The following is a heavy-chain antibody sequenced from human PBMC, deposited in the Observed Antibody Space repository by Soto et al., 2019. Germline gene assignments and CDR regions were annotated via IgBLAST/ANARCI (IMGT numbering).Heavy chain of an antibody. J-gene: IGHJ6*02. Sequence: ASVKVSCKASGYTFTGYYMHWVRQAPGQGLEWMGWINPNSGGTNYAQKFQGWVTMTRDTSISTAYMELSRLRSDDTAVYYCARAVTPNCSSTSCYGGYYYYGMDVWGQGTTVTVSS. CDR3: ARAVTPNCSSTSCYGGYYYYGMDV. CDR2: INPNSGGT. V-gene: IGHV1-2*04. CDR1: GYTFTGYY. D-gene: IGHD2-2*01.